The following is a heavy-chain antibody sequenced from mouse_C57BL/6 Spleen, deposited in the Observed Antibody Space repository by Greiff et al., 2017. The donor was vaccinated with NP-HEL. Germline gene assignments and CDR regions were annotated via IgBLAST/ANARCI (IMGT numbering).Heavy chain of an antibody. D-gene: IGHD3-2*02. CDR1: GYTFTDYY. J-gene: IGHJ3*01. Sequence: QVQLQHSGAELVRPGASVKLSCKASGYTFTDYYINWVKQRPGQGLEWIARIYPGSGNTYYIEKFKGKATLTAEKSSSTAYMQLSSLTSEDSAVYFCARSGTAQAPWFAYWGQGTLVTVSA. CDR3: ARSGTAQAPWFAY. CDR2: IYPGSGNT. V-gene: IGHV1-76*01.